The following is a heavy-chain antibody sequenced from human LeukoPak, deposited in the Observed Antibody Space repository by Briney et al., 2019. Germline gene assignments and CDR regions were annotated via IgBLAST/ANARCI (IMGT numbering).Heavy chain of an antibody. CDR3: ARGLPGGSKGLFDY. Sequence: PGRSLRLSCAASGFTFSSYGMSWVRQAPGKGLEWVSGINWNGGSTGYADSVKGRFTISRDNAKNSLYLQMNSLRAEDTALYYCARGLPGGSKGLFDYWGQGTLVTVSS. J-gene: IGHJ4*02. D-gene: IGHD1-26*01. CDR2: INWNGGST. CDR1: GFTFSSYG. V-gene: IGHV3-20*04.